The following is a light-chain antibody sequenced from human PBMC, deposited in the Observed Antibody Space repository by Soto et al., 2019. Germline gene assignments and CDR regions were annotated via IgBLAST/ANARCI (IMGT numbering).Light chain of an antibody. CDR1: QSVLYSSKNKNS. Sequence: DIVLTQSPDSLAVSLGETATINCKSSQSVLYSSKNKNSIAWYQQKPRHPPKLIIYWAATRGSGVPDRFSGSGSGTDITLTIGSPQGEDVAVYYCQQYYSAPRTFGQGTKVEIK. CDR2: WAA. CDR3: QQYYSAPRT. J-gene: IGKJ1*01. V-gene: IGKV4-1*01.